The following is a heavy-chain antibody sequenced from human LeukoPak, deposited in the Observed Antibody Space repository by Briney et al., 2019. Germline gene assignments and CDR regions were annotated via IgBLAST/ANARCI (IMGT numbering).Heavy chain of an antibody. CDR2: IYHSGST. CDR1: GGSISSSSYY. Sequence: SETLSLTCTVSGGSISSSSYYWGWIRQPPGKGLEWIGEIYHSGSTNYNPSLKSRVTMSVDTSKNQFSLKLSSVTAADTAVYYCARRIAPTHYDILTGGGYYYYYMDVWGKGTTVTISS. CDR3: ARRIAPTHYDILTGGGYYYYYMDV. V-gene: IGHV4-39*07. D-gene: IGHD3-9*01. J-gene: IGHJ6*03.